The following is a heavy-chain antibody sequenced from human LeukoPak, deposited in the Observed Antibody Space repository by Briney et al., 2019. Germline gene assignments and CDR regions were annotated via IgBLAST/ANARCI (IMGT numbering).Heavy chain of an antibody. CDR1: GFTVSSNY. D-gene: IGHD5-12*01. CDR2: IYSGGST. Sequence: GGSLRLSCAASGFTVSSNYMSWVRQAPGKGLEWVSVIYSGGSTYYADSVKGRFTISRDNSKNTLYLQMNSLRAEDTAVYYCAREEYSGYDSSYYYGMDVWGQGTTVTVSS. J-gene: IGHJ6*02. CDR3: AREEYSGYDSSYYYGMDV. V-gene: IGHV3-66*01.